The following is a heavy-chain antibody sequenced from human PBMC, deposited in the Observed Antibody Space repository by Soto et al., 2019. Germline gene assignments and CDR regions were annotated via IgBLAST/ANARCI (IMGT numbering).Heavy chain of an antibody. Sequence: EVQLVESGGGLVQPGGSLRLSCAASGFTFSSYDMHWGRQAAGKGLEWVSAIGTAGDTYYPGSVKGRFTISRENAKNSLYLQMNSLRAGDTAVYYCARGVGYCSGGSCYYDYWGQGTLVTVSS. D-gene: IGHD2-15*01. CDR1: GFTFSSYD. V-gene: IGHV3-13*01. J-gene: IGHJ4*02. CDR3: ARGVGYCSGGSCYYDY. CDR2: IGTAGDT.